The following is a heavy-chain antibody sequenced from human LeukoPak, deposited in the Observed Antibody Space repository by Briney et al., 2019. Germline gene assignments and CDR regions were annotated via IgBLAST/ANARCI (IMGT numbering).Heavy chain of an antibody. Sequence: GETLRLSCVVSGFTFSTFGMSWVRQAPGKGLEWVSGISDSGSETYYADSVKGRFTISRDNSNNKLFLQLKSLRVEDTALYYCTNLASYWGQGTLVIVSS. V-gene: IGHV3-23*01. CDR2: ISDSGSET. CDR1: GFTFSTFG. CDR3: TNLASY. J-gene: IGHJ4*02.